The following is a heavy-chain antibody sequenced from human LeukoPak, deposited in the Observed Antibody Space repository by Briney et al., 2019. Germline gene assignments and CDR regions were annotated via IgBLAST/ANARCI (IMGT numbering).Heavy chain of an antibody. CDR3: ARDFVIRFLEWLPNSYWYFDL. CDR1: GFTFSSYW. V-gene: IGHV3-7*01. D-gene: IGHD3-3*01. CDR2: IKQDGSEK. Sequence: GGSLRLSCAASGFTFSSYWMSWVRQAPGKGLEGVANIKQDGSEKYYVDSVKGRFTISRDNAKNSLYLQMNSLRAEDTAVYYCARDFVIRFLEWLPNSYWYFDLWGRGTLVTVSS. J-gene: IGHJ2*01.